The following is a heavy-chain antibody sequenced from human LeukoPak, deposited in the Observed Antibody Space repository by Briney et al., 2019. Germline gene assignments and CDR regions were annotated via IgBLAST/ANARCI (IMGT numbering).Heavy chain of an antibody. CDR1: GFTFSSYW. Sequence: GGSLRLSCAASGFTFSSYWMHWVRQAPGKGLVWVSRINSDGSSTSYADSVKGRFTISRDNAKNTLYLQMNSLRAEDTAVYYCAVRGVPAADIYHDYWGQGTLVTVSS. CDR2: INSDGSST. D-gene: IGHD2-2*01. J-gene: IGHJ4*02. CDR3: AVRGVPAADIYHDY. V-gene: IGHV3-74*01.